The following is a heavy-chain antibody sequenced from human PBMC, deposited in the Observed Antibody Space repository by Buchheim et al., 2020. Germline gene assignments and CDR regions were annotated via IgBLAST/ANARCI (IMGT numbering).Heavy chain of an antibody. CDR3: ARGTRDYYGMDV. V-gene: IGHV3-7*01. CDR2: IKEDGSEG. J-gene: IGHJ6*02. Sequence: EVQLVESGGGLVQPGGSLRLSCAASVFTFSSYWMTWVRQAPGKGLEWVANIKEDGSEGYYVDSVKGRFTISRDNAMNSLFLQMSSLRAEDTAVYYCARGTRDYYGMDVWGQGTT. CDR1: VFTFSSYW.